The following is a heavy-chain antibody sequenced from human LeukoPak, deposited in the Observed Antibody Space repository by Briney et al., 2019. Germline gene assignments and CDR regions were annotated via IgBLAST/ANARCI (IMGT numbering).Heavy chain of an antibody. CDR3: AKGGGYEAQYYYYYLDV. V-gene: IGHV3-21*01. D-gene: IGHD5-12*01. CDR2: ISSSSSYI. Sequence: GGSLRLSCAASGFTFSSYSMNWVRQAPGKGLEWVSSISSSSSYIYYADSVKGRFTVSRDNSKNTLYLQMKSLRAEDTAVYYCAKGGGYEAQYYYYYLDVWGKGTTVTISS. CDR1: GFTFSSYS. J-gene: IGHJ6*03.